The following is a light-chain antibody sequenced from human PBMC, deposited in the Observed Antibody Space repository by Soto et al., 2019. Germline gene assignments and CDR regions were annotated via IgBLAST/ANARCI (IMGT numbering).Light chain of an antibody. J-gene: IGLJ2*01. V-gene: IGLV2-14*01. CDR1: SSDVGGYNY. CDR3: SSYTSSSTLV. CDR2: EVI. Sequence: QSALTQPASVSGSPGQSITISCTATSSDVGGYNYVSWFQQYPGKAPKLMIYEVINRPSGVSNRFSGSKSGNMASLIISGLQAEDEADYYCSSYTSSSTLVFGGGTKLTVL.